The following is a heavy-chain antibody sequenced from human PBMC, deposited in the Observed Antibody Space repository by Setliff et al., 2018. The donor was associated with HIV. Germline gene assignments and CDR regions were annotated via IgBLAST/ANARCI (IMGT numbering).Heavy chain of an antibody. J-gene: IGHJ4*02. CDR1: GESLSDYY. CDR2: INHNKSS. D-gene: IGHD2-2*01. CDR3: ARQKKSSSWSPNDY. V-gene: IGHV4-34*01. Sequence: SDTLSLTCAVCGESLSDYYWSWIRQPPGKGLEWIGEINHNKSSDYNPSLKSRVTMSVDTSKNQFSLKVKSVTAADTAVYYCARQKKSSSWSPNDYWGQGTLVTVSS.